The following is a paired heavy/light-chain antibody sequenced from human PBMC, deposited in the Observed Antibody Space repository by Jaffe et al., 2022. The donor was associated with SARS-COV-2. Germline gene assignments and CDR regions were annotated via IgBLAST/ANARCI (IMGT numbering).Heavy chain of an antibody. J-gene: IGHJ3*02. CDR2: IYYSGST. V-gene: IGHV4-39*01. D-gene: IGHD3-9*01. Sequence: QLQLQESGPGLVKPSETQSLTCTVFGDSKSSSRYYWGWIRQPPGKGLEWIGTIYYSGSTYYNPSLKSRVSISVDTSKNQISLKLSSVTAADTAVYYCARQTGYYHDAFDIWGQGTMVTVSS. CDR3: ARQTGYYHDAFDI. CDR1: GDSKSSSRYY.
Light chain of an antibody. CDR2: EVS. J-gene: IGLJ3*02. CDR3: SSYTSSITWV. CDR1: SSDVGSYNR. V-gene: IGLV2-18*02. Sequence: QSALTQPPSVSGSPGQSVTISCTGTSSDVGSYNRVSWYQQPPGTAPKLMIYEVSNRPSGVPDRFSGSKSGNTASLTISGLQAEDEADYYCSSYTSSITWVFGGGTKLTVL.